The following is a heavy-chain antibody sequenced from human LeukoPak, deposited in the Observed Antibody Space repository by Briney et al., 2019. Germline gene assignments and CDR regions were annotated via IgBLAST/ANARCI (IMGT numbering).Heavy chain of an antibody. D-gene: IGHD5-18*01. Sequence: PGGSLRLSCAASGFTFSSYAMHWVRQAPGKGLEWVAVISYDGSNKYYADSVKGRFTISRDNSKNTLYLQMNSLRAEDTAVYYCARAKRGYSYGYGKYWGQGTLVTVSS. CDR3: ARAKRGYSYGYGKY. CDR1: GFTFSSYA. J-gene: IGHJ4*02. V-gene: IGHV3-30*04. CDR2: ISYDGSNK.